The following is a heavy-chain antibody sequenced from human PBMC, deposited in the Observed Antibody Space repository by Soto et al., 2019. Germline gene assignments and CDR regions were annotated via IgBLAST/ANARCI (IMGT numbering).Heavy chain of an antibody. D-gene: IGHD3-10*01. CDR2: IYHSGST. CDR3: ARTLRRGPPFEY. Sequence: SSETLSLTCAVSGGSISSSNWWSWVRQPPGKGLQWIGDIYHSGSTNYNPSLKSRVTISVDTSKNQFSLKLSSVTAADTAVYYCARTLRRGPPFEYWGQGTLVTVSS. CDR1: GGSISSSNW. V-gene: IGHV4-4*02. J-gene: IGHJ4*02.